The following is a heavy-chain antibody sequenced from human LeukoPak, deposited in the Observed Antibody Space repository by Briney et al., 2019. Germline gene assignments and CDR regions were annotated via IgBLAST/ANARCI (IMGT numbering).Heavy chain of an antibody. Sequence: GGSLRLSCADSGFTFSSYWMSWVRQAPGKGLEWVANIKQDGSEKDYVDSVKGRFTISRDNAKNSLYLQMNSLRAEDTAVYYCARYCGGDCYSMDVWGQGTTVTVSS. CDR3: ARYCGGDCYSMDV. CDR2: IKQDGSEK. CDR1: GFTFSSYW. J-gene: IGHJ6*02. D-gene: IGHD2-21*01. V-gene: IGHV3-7*01.